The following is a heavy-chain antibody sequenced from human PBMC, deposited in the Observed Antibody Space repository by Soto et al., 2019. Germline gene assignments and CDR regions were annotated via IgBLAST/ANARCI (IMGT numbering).Heavy chain of an antibody. CDR3: ARPKDSDDCLDL. V-gene: IGHV1-3*01. CDR1: GYTFTSYA. CDR2: INAGNGNT. J-gene: IGHJ4*02. D-gene: IGHD2-21*02. Sequence: GASVKVSCKASGYTFTSYAMHWVRQAPGQRLEWMGWINAGNGNTKYSQKFQGRVTFTRDTSANTAYMELSSLISEDTAVYYCARPKDSDDCLDLWGQGTLVTVSS.